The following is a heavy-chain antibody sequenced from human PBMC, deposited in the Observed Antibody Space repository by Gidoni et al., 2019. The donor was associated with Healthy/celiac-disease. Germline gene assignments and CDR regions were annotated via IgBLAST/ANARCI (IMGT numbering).Heavy chain of an antibody. CDR1: GSTLTELS. CDR2: FDPEDGET. CDR3: ATGFRGYKGSWYSFY. V-gene: IGHV1-24*01. Sequence: QVQLVQSGAEVKKPGASVKVSCKVSGSTLTELSMHWVRQAPGKGLEWMGGFDPEDGETIYAQKFQGRVTMTEDTSTDTAYMELSSLRSEDTAVYYCATGFRGYKGSWYSFYWGQRTLVTVSS. J-gene: IGHJ4*02. D-gene: IGHD6-13*01.